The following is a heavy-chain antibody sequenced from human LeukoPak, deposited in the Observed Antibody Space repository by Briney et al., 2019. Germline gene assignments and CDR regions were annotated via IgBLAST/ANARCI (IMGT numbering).Heavy chain of an antibody. D-gene: IGHD6-13*01. J-gene: IGHJ4*02. V-gene: IGHV1-8*01. CDR2: INPNRGNT. Sequence: SVKVSRQVSGYTFTSHDIKEGRPAPAPGHERKGWINPNRGNTGYAQKFQGRVTMTRNSSISTAYMELSSLRSEDPAVYYGARGYSGSWYHFYYLGQGTLVTGSS. CDR1: GYTFTSHD. CDR3: ARGYSGSWYHFYY.